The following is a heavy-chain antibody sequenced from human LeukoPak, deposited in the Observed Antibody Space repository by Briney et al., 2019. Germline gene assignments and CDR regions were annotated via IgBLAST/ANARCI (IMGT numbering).Heavy chain of an antibody. CDR2: ISSSSSYT. V-gene: IGHV3-11*06. Sequence: GGSLRLSCAASGLTFSDYYMSWIRQAPGKGLEWVSYISSSSSYTNYADSVKGQFTISRDNAKNSLYLQMNSLRAEDTAVYYCATGYSSGGDYWGQGTLVTVSS. CDR3: ATGYSSGGDY. D-gene: IGHD6-19*01. CDR1: GLTFSDYY. J-gene: IGHJ4*02.